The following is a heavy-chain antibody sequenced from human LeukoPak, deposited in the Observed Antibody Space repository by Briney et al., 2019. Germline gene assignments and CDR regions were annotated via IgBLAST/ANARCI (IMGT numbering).Heavy chain of an antibody. Sequence: SETLSLTCTVSGGSISSSSYYWSWIRQHAGKGLEWLRRIYTSGSTNYNPSLKSRVTMSVDTSKNQFSLKLSSVTAADTAVYYCAREGNYYDSSGYYYEWGQGTRVSVFS. J-gene: IGHJ4*02. CDR3: AREGNYYDSSGYYYE. D-gene: IGHD3-22*01. CDR2: IYTSGST. V-gene: IGHV4-61*02. CDR1: GGSISSSSYY.